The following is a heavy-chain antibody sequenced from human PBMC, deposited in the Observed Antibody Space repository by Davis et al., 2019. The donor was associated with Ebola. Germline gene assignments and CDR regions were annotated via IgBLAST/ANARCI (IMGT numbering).Heavy chain of an antibody. V-gene: IGHV3-15*05. CDR2: IKTNSEAGTT. Sequence: PGRSLRPSCVVHGSSFTDTWMSWVRQAPGKGLEWVGRIKTNSEAGTTDYAAPVKGRFTISRDDSKNTLFLQMNSLKTEDTALYYCATQYYAHDRWGQGTLVTVSS. CDR1: GSSFTDTW. CDR3: ATQYYAHDR. J-gene: IGHJ5*02. D-gene: IGHD2-2*01.